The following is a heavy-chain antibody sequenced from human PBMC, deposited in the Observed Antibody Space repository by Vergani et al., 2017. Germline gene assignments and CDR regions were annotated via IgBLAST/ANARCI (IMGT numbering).Heavy chain of an antibody. CDR2: IWYDGSNK. D-gene: IGHD3-22*01. V-gene: IGHV3-33*06. J-gene: IGHJ4*02. CDR1: GFTFSSYG. Sequence: QVQLVESGGGVVQPGRSLRLSCAASGFTFSSYGMHWVRQAPGKGLGWVAVIWYDGSNKYYADSVKGRFTISRDNSKNTLYLQMNSLRAEDTAVYYCAQDSDSSGYYGDYYFDYWGQGTLVTVSS. CDR3: AQDSDSSGYYGDYYFDY.